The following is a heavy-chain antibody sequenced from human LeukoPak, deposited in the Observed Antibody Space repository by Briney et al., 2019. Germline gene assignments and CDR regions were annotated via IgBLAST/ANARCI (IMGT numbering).Heavy chain of an antibody. V-gene: IGHV3-23*01. J-gene: IGHJ4*02. D-gene: IGHD2-8*01. CDR2: ISGSGGST. CDR3: AKGLLGYCTNGVCPFDY. CDR1: GFTFSSYA. Sequence: PGGSLRLSCAASGFTFSSYAMSWVRQAPGKGLEWVSAISGSGGSTYYVDSVKGRFTISRDNSKNTLYLQMNSLRDEDTAVYYCAKGLLGYCTNGVCPFDYWGQGTLVTVSS.